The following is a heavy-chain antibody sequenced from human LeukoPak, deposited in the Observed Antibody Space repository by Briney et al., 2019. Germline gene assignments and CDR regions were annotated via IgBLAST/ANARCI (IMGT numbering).Heavy chain of an antibody. V-gene: IGHV3-7*01. J-gene: IGHJ5*02. D-gene: IGHD4-17*01. CDR2: IKEDGSEK. CDR1: GFTFSSYW. Sequence: SGGSLRLSCAAYGFTFSSYWMTWVRQAPGKGLEWVANIKEDGSEKYYVDSVRGRFTISRDNAKNSLYLQMSNLRAEDTAVYYCARSYGKSNWFDPWGQGTLVTVSS. CDR3: ARSYGKSNWFDP.